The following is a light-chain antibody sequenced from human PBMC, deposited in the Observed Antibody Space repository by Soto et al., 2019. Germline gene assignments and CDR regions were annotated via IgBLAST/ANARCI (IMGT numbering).Light chain of an antibody. V-gene: IGKV1-6*01. J-gene: IGKJ1*01. CDR3: LQDHTSPLT. CDR1: QGIRND. CDR2: AAS. Sequence: IQMTQSPSTLPGSVGDRVTITCRASQGIRNDLGWYQQKPGKAPKLLIYAASNLQSGVPSRFSGSGSGTDFILTISSLQPEDFAVYYCLQDHTSPLTFGQGTKVDIK.